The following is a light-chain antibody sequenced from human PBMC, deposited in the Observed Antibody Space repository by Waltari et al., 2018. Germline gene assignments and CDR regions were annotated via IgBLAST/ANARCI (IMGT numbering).Light chain of an antibody. V-gene: IGKV1-NL1*01. CDR1: QALSGS. Sequence: DLQMTQSPSSLSASVGDRVTITCRASQALSGSLAWYQRKPGRAPKLLIYAASTLESGVPSRFSGSGSGTDYTLTINSLQPEDFATYYCQQYYSTPYTFGQGTKLEI. J-gene: IGKJ2*01. CDR3: QQYYSTPYT. CDR2: AAS.